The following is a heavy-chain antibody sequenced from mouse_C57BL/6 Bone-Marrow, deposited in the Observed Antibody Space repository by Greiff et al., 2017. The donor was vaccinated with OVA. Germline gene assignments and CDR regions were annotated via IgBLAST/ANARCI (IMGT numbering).Heavy chain of an antibody. Sequence: VQLQQPGAELVKPGASVKMSCKASGYTFTSYWITWVKQRPGQGLEWIGDIYPGSGSTNYNEKFKSKATLTVDTSSSTAYMQLSSLTSEDSAVYYCARRRWYPAWFAYWGQGTLVTVSA. V-gene: IGHV1-55*01. CDR1: GYTFTSYW. CDR3: ARRRWYPAWFAY. J-gene: IGHJ3*01. CDR2: IYPGSGST. D-gene: IGHD2-1*01.